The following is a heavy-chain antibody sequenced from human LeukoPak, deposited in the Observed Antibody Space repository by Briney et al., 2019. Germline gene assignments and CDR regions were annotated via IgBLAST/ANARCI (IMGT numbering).Heavy chain of an antibody. Sequence: PGGSLRLSCGASGFTFSGYAMSWGRQAPGKGLEGVSSIYATGDPIYSADSVSGPFIISRDNSKKMVYLQTDRLRTEDTAIYYCAKEKVNHLVAFDYWGQGTLVAVSS. CDR1: GFTFSGYA. CDR3: AKEKVNHLVAFDY. J-gene: IGHJ4*02. D-gene: IGHD2-15*01. V-gene: IGHV3-23*01. CDR2: IYATGDPI.